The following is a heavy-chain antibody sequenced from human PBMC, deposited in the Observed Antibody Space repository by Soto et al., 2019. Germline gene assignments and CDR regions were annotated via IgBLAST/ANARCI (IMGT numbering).Heavy chain of an antibody. CDR1: SGSISSSNW. Sequence: SETLSLTCAVSSGSISSSNWWSWVRQPPGKGLEWIGEIYHSGSTNYNPSLKSRVTISVDKSKNQFSLKLSSVTAADTAVYYCARDRGEGYSQVYYYYMDVWGKGTTVTVSS. D-gene: IGHD5-18*01. V-gene: IGHV4-4*02. J-gene: IGHJ6*03. CDR3: ARDRGEGYSQVYYYYMDV. CDR2: IYHSGST.